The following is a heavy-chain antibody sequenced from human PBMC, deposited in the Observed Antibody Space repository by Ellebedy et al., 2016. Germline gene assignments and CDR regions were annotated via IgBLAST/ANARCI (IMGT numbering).Heavy chain of an antibody. CDR2: ISSSSSTI. V-gene: IGHV3-48*04. D-gene: IGHD3-9*01. CDR1: GFTFSSYS. Sequence: GGSLRLSXAASGFTFSSYSMNWVRQAPGKGLEWVSYISSSSSTIYYADSVKGRFTISRDNAKNSLYLQMNSLRAEDTAVYYCARPNEGYDILTGYLPPDYWGQGTLVTVSS. J-gene: IGHJ4*02. CDR3: ARPNEGYDILTGYLPPDY.